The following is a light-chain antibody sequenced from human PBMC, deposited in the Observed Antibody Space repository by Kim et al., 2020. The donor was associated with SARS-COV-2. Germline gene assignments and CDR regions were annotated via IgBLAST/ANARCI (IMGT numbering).Light chain of an antibody. CDR2: DNN. V-gene: IGLV1-51*01. Sequence: QSVLTQPPSVSAAPGQKVTISCSGSSSNIGNNYVSWYQQVPGTAPKLLIYDNNKRPSGIPDRFSGSKSGTSATLGITGLQTGDEADYYCGTWDSGLSAGVVFGGGTQLTVL. J-gene: IGLJ2*01. CDR3: GTWDSGLSAGVV. CDR1: SSNIGNNY.